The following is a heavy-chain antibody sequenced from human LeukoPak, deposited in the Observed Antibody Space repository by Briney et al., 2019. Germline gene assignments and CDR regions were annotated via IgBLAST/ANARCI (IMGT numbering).Heavy chain of an antibody. Sequence: SVTVSCKASGGTFSSYAISWVRQAPGQGLEWMGGIIPIFGTANYAQKFQGRVTITADESTSTAYMELSSLRSEDTAVYYCASSLYYYGSGSYPLDYWGQGTLVTVSS. V-gene: IGHV1-69*13. CDR3: ASSLYYYGSGSYPLDY. J-gene: IGHJ4*02. CDR1: GGTFSSYA. CDR2: IIPIFGTA. D-gene: IGHD3-10*01.